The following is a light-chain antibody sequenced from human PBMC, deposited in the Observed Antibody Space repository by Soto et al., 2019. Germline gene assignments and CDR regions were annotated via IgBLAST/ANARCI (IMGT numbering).Light chain of an antibody. CDR1: SSNIGAGYD. J-gene: IGLJ2*01. CDR3: QSYDSSLSAL. V-gene: IGLV1-40*01. CDR2: GNS. Sequence: QSVLTQPPSVSGAPXQRVTISCTGSSSNIGAGYDVHWYQQLPGTAPKLLIYGNSNRPSGVPDRFSGSKSGTSASLAITGLQAEDEADYYCQSYDSSLSALFGGGTKLTVL.